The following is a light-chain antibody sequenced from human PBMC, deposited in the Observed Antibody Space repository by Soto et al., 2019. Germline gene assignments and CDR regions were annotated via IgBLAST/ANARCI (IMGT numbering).Light chain of an antibody. CDR3: QQSYSIPLT. CDR2: AAS. J-gene: IGKJ4*01. Sequence: DLQMPQSPSSLSASVGDRVTITCRASQSIFLYLNWYQQTPGKAPNLLIYAASSLQSGVPSRFSGSGSGTDFTLTISSLQREDFATYYCQQSYSIPLTFGGGTKVEIK. CDR1: QSIFLY. V-gene: IGKV1-39*01.